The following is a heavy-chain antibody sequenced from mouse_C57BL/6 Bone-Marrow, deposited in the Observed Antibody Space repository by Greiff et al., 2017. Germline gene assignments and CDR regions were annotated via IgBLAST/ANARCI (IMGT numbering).Heavy chain of an antibody. J-gene: IGHJ3*01. V-gene: IGHV10-3*01. D-gene: IGHD2-4*01. CDR1: GFTFNTYA. CDR3: VGYDYLFAY. Sequence: EVKLVESGGGLVQPKGSLKLSCAASGFTFNTYAMHWVRQAPGKGLEWVARISSKSSNYATYYADSVKDRFTISRDDSQSMLYLQMNNLKTEDTAMYYCVGYDYLFAYWGQGTLVTVSA. CDR2: ISSKSSNYAT.